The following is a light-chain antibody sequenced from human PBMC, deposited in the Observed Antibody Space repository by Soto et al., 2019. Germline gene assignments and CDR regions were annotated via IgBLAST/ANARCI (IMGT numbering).Light chain of an antibody. V-gene: IGKV1-13*02. CDR2: DAS. J-gene: IGKJ5*01. Sequence: IQVTKSPSSLSASIGDTVTISCRASQAIATGLAWYQQKPGAPPKLLIYDASTLERGIPSRFSGRGSGTHFILTINNLQPEDFATYYCQQFNSLFGQGTRLEI. CDR1: QAIATG. CDR3: QQFNSL.